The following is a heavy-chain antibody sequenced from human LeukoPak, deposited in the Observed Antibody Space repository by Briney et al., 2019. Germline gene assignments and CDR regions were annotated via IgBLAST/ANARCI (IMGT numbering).Heavy chain of an antibody. J-gene: IGHJ4*02. D-gene: IGHD6-19*01. CDR2: ISYDGSNK. Sequence: GGSLRLSCAASGFTFSSYAMSWVRQAPGKGLEWVAVISYDGSNKYYADSVKGRFTISRDNSKNTLYLQMNSLRAEDTAVYYCAREVIRAVADYWGQGTLVTVSS. CDR1: GFTFSSYA. CDR3: AREVIRAVADY. V-gene: IGHV3-30-3*01.